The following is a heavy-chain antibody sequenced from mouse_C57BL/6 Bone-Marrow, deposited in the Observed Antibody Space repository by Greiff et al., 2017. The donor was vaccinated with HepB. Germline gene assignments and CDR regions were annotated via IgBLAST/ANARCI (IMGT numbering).Heavy chain of an antibody. Sequence: EVKLVESGGGLVKPGGSLKLSCAASGFTFSSYTMSWVRQTPEKRLEWVATISGGGGNTYYPDSVKGRFTISRDNAKNTLYLQMSSLRSEDTALYYCARKREGLLLLRYWYFDVWGTGTTVTVSS. V-gene: IGHV5-9*01. J-gene: IGHJ1*03. CDR1: GFTFSSYT. CDR3: ARKREGLLLLRYWYFDV. D-gene: IGHD1-1*01. CDR2: ISGGGGNT.